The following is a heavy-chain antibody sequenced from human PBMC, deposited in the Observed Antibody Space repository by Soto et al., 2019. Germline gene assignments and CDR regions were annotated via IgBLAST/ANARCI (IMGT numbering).Heavy chain of an antibody. D-gene: IGHD2-8*01. CDR1: GYSFTSYW. CDR3: ARQKDCTNGVCYNDAFDI. Sequence: GESLKISCKGSGYSFTSYWISWVRQMPGKGLEWMGRIDPSDSYTNYSPSFQGHVTISADKSISTAYLQWSSLKASDTAMYYCARQKDCTNGVCYNDAFDIWGQGTMVTV. J-gene: IGHJ3*02. V-gene: IGHV5-10-1*01. CDR2: IDPSDSYT.